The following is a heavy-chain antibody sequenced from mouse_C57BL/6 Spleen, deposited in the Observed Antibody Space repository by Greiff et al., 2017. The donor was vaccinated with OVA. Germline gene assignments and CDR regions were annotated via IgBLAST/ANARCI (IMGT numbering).Heavy chain of an antibody. CDR2: ISSGGDYI. CDR3: TREVTGKEAMDY. V-gene: IGHV5-9-1*02. Sequence: VQLKESGEGLVKPGGSLKLSCAASGFTFSSYAMSWVRQTPEKRLEWVAYISSGGDYIYYADTVKGRFTITRDNARNTLYLQMSSLKSEDTAMYYCTREVTGKEAMDYWGQGTSVTVSS. D-gene: IGHD4-1*01. J-gene: IGHJ4*01. CDR1: GFTFSSYA.